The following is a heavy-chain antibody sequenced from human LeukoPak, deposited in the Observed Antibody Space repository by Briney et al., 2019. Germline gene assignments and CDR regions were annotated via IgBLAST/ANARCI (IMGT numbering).Heavy chain of an antibody. D-gene: IGHD5-18*01. CDR2: ISAYNGNT. CDR1: GYTFTSYG. CDR3: ARDRGQWIQLLGPMDV. J-gene: IGHJ6*03. Sequence: ASVKVSCKASGYTFTSYGISWVRQAPGQGLEWMGWISAYNGNTNYAQKLQGRVTMTTDTSTSTAYMELRSLRSDDTAVYYCARDRGQWIQLLGPMDVWGKGTTVTVSS. V-gene: IGHV1-18*01.